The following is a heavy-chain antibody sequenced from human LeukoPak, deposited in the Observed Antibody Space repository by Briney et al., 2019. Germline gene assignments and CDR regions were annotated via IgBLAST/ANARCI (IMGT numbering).Heavy chain of an antibody. CDR1: GGSISSYY. V-gene: IGHV4-4*07. D-gene: IGHD3-10*01. CDR2: IYTSGST. Sequence: TASETLSLTCTVSGGSISSYYWSWIRQPAGKGLEWIGRIYTSGSTKYNSSLKSRVTMSVDTSKNQFSLKLSSVTAADTAVYYCARGFLGDYYGSGSYYVFDYWGQGTLVTVSS. CDR3: ARGFLGDYYGSGSYYVFDY. J-gene: IGHJ4*02.